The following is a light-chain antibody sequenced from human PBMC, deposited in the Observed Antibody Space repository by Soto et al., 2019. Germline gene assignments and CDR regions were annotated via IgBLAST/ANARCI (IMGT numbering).Light chain of an antibody. V-gene: IGKV3-11*01. CDR1: QSVSSH. J-gene: IGKJ4*01. CDR2: DAS. Sequence: EIVLTQSPATLSLSPGERATLSCRASQSVSSHLAWYQQKPGQAPRLLIYDASNRATGIPARFSGSGSGTDFTLTISSLEPEDFAVYYCQQRSVWPLTFGGGTRVEIK. CDR3: QQRSVWPLT.